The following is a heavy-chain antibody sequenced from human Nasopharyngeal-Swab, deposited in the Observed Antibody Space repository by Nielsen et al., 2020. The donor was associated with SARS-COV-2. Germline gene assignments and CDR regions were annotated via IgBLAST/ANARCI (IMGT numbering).Heavy chain of an antibody. V-gene: IGHV1-18*04. J-gene: IGHJ6*03. Sequence: ASVKVSCKASDYTFTSYGISWVRQAPGQGLEWMGWISGYNGNTNYAQKLQGRVTMTTDTSTSTAYMELRSLRSDDTAVYYCARYWRPRKHYYYYYMDVWGKGTTVTVSS. CDR1: DYTFTSYG. CDR3: ARYWRPRKHYYYYYMDV. CDR2: ISGYNGNT. D-gene: IGHD1-14*01.